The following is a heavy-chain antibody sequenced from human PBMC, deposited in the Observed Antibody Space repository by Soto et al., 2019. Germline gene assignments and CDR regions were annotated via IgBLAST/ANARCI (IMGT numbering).Heavy chain of an antibody. CDR2: INPNSGGT. CDR1: GYTFTGYY. CDR3: ARGVGATRYYYYYYGMDV. V-gene: IGHV1-2*04. Sequence: ASVKVSCKASGYTFTGYYMHWVRQAPGQGLEWMGWINPNSGGTNYAQKFQGWVTMTRDTSISTAYMELSRLGSDDTAVYYCARGVGATRYYYYYYGMDVWGQGTTVTVSS. D-gene: IGHD1-26*01. J-gene: IGHJ6*02.